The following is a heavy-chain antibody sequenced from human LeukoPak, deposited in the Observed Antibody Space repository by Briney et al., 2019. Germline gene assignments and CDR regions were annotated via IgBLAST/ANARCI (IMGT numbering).Heavy chain of an antibody. Sequence: GESLKISCKGSGYSFTSYWIGWVRQMPGKGLEWMGIIYPGDSDTRYSPSFQGQVTISADKSISTAYLQWSSLKASDTAMYYCARRGGTDYSGNSPDWVNWFDPWGQGTLVTVSS. V-gene: IGHV5-51*01. CDR3: ARRGGTDYSGNSPDWVNWFDP. CDR1: GYSFTSYW. CDR2: IYPGDSDT. J-gene: IGHJ5*02. D-gene: IGHD4-23*01.